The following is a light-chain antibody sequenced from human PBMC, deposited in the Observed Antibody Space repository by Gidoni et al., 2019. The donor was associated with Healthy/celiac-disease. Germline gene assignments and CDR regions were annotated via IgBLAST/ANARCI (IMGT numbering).Light chain of an antibody. Sequence: QSALTQPASVSGSPGPPITISCTGTSSDVGSYNLVSWYQQHPGKAPKLMIYEGSKRPSGVSNRFSGSKSGNTASLTISGLQAEDEADYYCCSYAGSSTWVFGGGTKLTVL. CDR2: EGS. CDR1: SSDVGSYNL. J-gene: IGLJ2*01. V-gene: IGLV2-23*01. CDR3: CSYAGSSTWV.